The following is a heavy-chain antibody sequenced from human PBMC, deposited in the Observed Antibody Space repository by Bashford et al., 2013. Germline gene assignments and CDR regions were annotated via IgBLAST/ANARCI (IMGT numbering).Heavy chain of an antibody. CDR2: ISVYTGKT. CDR1: GYKFSGYG. CDR3: ARDSHYDILTGAFGLDA. Sequence: ASVKVSCKASGYKFSGYGVTWVRQAPMEGLEWMGWISVYTGKTFYAQKFQGRVTLTTETSTNTAYMQLGGLKTDDTAVYFCARDSHYDILTGAFGLDAWGQGTTVTVSS. J-gene: IGHJ6*02. V-gene: IGHV1-18*01. D-gene: IGHD3-9*01.